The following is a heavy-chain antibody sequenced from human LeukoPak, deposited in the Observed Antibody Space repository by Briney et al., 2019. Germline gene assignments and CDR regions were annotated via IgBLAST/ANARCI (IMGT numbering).Heavy chain of an antibody. D-gene: IGHD6-6*01. CDR3: ARVYSSSSGKNVFDI. Sequence: PGGSLRLSCAASGFTFSSYAMSWVRQAPGKGLEWVANIKQDGSETDYVDSVKGRFTISRDNAKSSLCLQVNSLRAEDTAVYYCARVYSSSSGKNVFDIWGQGTMVIVSS. J-gene: IGHJ3*02. CDR1: GFTFSSYA. V-gene: IGHV3-7*03. CDR2: IKQDGSET.